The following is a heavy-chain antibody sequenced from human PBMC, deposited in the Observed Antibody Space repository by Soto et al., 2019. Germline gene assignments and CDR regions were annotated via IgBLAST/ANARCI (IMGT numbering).Heavy chain of an antibody. CDR3: ARVGVGLAAPRVWPY. D-gene: IGHD6-13*01. CDR2: INPYNGNT. Sequence: QVPLAQSGAEVKKPGASVKVSCKASGYTFTSYGITWVRQAPGQGLEWMAWINPYNGNTKYAEKFLGRVTVTTDTSTGTAYMEVRSLTSDDTAVFFCARVGVGLAAPRVWPYWGQGTPVTVSS. CDR1: GYTFTSYG. J-gene: IGHJ4*02. V-gene: IGHV1-18*01.